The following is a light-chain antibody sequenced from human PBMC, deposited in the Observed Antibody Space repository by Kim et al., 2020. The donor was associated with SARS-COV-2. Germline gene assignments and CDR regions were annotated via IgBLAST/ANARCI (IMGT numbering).Light chain of an antibody. CDR3: QVWDSRTDHVV. Sequence: YELTQPPSVSVAPGKTASITCGGNNIGSNSVHWYQQKSGQAPVMVKYYDSDRPSGIPERFSGSNSGNTATLTISRVEAGDEADYYCQVWDSRTDHVVFGGGTQLTVL. CDR1: NIGSNS. V-gene: IGLV3-21*04. CDR2: YDS. J-gene: IGLJ2*01.